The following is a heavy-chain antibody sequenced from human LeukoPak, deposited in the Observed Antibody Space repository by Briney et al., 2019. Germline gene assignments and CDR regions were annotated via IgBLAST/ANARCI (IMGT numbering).Heavy chain of an antibody. CDR1: GYTFTNYA. Sequence: ASVKVSCKASGYTFTNYAMQWVRQAPGQRLEWMGWINAGNGNTKYSQKLQGRVTITRDTSASIAYMKLSSLRSEDTAVYSCATDRGVTMVRGVIDSFDYWGQGTLVTVSS. CDR2: INAGNGNT. D-gene: IGHD3-10*01. J-gene: IGHJ4*02. V-gene: IGHV1-3*01. CDR3: ATDRGVTMVRGVIDSFDY.